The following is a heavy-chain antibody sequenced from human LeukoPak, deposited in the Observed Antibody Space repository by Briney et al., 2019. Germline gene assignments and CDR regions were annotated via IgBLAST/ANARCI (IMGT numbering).Heavy chain of an antibody. V-gene: IGHV4-38-2*02. D-gene: IGHD2-8*01. CDR1: GYSISSVYY. Sequence: SETLSLTCTVSGYSISSVYYWGWIRQPPGKGLEWIASIYHSGTTYYNPSLQSRVTMSVDTAKNQFSLRLNSVTAADTAVYYCASRGEWPYAFDIWGQGTMVTVSS. CDR3: ASRGEWPYAFDI. CDR2: IYHSGTT. J-gene: IGHJ3*02.